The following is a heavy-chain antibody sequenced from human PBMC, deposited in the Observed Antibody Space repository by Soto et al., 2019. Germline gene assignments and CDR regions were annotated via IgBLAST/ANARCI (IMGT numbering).Heavy chain of an antibody. CDR1: GGTFSSYA. V-gene: IGHV1-69*13. Sequence: SVKVSCKASGGTFSSYAISWVRQAPGQGLEWMGGIIPIFGTANYAQKFQGRVTITADESTSTAYMELSSLRSEDTAVYYCARSHRAYYDSSGYYYRVGYWGQGTLVTVSS. CDR2: IIPIFGTA. D-gene: IGHD3-22*01. CDR3: ARSHRAYYDSSGYYYRVGY. J-gene: IGHJ4*02.